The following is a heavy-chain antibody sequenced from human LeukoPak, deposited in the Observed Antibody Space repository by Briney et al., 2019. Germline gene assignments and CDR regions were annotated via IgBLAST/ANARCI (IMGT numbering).Heavy chain of an antibody. V-gene: IGHV3-23*01. CDR1: GFTFSSYA. Sequence: GGSLRLSCAASGFTFSSYAMSWVRQAPGKGLEWVSAISGSGGSTYYADSVKGRFTISRDNSKNTLYLQMNSLRAEDTAVYYCAKVSAYSSSPNWFDPWGQGTLVTVSS. CDR3: AKVSAYSSSPNWFDP. J-gene: IGHJ5*02. D-gene: IGHD6-6*01. CDR2: ISGSGGST.